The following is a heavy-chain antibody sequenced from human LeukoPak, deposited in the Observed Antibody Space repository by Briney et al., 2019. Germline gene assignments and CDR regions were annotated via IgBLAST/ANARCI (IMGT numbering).Heavy chain of an antibody. V-gene: IGHV3-30*18. D-gene: IGHD2-15*01. CDR1: GFTFSSYG. CDR3: AKSGARYCSGGSCYPDYYYYGMDV. J-gene: IGHJ6*02. CDR2: MSYDGSNK. Sequence: PGGSLRLSCAASGFTFSSYGMHWVRQAPGKGLEWVAVMSYDGSNKYYADSVKGRFTISRDNSKNTLYLQMNSLRAEDTAVYYCAKSGARYCSGGSCYPDYYYYGMDVWGQGTTVTVSS.